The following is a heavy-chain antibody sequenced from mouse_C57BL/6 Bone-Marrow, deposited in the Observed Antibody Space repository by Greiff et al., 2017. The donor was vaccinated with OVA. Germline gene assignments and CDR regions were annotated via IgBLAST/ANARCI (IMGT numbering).Heavy chain of an antibody. V-gene: IGHV1-4*01. CDR1: GYTFTSYT. J-gene: IGHJ2*01. CDR3: ARSGGKGGDYFDY. D-gene: IGHD1-1*02. Sequence: VQRVESGAELARPGASVKMSCKASGYTFTSYTMHWVKQRPGQGLEWIGYINPSSGYTKYNQKFKDKATLTADKSSSTAYMQLSSLTSEDSAVYYCARSGGKGGDYFDYWGQGTTLTVSS. CDR2: INPSSGYT.